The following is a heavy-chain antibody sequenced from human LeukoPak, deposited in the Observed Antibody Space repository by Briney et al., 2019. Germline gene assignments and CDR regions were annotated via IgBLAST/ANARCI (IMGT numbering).Heavy chain of an antibody. CDR1: GYTFTGYY. J-gene: IGHJ3*02. CDR2: ISPYSGGT. D-gene: IGHD2-15*01. CDR3: AREGSDIVVVADATGDAFDI. V-gene: IGHV1-2*02. Sequence: ASVKVSSKASGYTFTGYYIHWVRQAPGQGLGWMGWISPYSGGTNYAQKFEGRVTMTRDTAISTAYMELIRLTSDDTAVYYCAREGSDIVVVADATGDAFDIWGQGTMVTVSS.